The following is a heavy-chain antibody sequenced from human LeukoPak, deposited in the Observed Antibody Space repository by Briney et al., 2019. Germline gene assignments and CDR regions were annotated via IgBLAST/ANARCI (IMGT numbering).Heavy chain of an antibody. D-gene: IGHD2-2*01. CDR1: GFTFSSYS. CDR3: ARDRFKSVPAALDY. CDR2: ISSSSSYI. V-gene: IGHV3-21*01. Sequence: NAGGSLRLSCAASGFTFSSYSMNWVRQAPGKGLEWVSSISSSSSYIYYADSVKGRFTISRDNAKNSLYLQMNSLRAEDTAVYYCARDRFKSVPAALDYWGQGTLVTVSS. J-gene: IGHJ4*02.